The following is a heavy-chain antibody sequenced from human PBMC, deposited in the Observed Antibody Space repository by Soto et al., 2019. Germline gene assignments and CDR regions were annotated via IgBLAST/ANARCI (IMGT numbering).Heavy chain of an antibody. CDR1: GFTFSDYY. J-gene: IGHJ6*03. CDR3: ARDIPHLYYYYIDV. CDR2: ISSSGSTI. D-gene: IGHD2-2*02. Sequence: GGSLRLSCAASGFTFSDYYMSWIRQAPGKGLEWVSYISSSGSTIYYADSVKGRFTISRDNAKNSLYLQMNSLRAEDTAVYYCARDIPHLYYYYIDVWGKGTTVTVSS. V-gene: IGHV3-11*01.